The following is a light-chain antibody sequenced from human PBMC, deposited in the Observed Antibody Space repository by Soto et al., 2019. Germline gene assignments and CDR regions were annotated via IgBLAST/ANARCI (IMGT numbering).Light chain of an antibody. Sequence: TKSPSTVPVSLGGRVTLSCRASQSISDFLAWYQQKPGQAPRLPIYDASKRATDIPDRFIGSGSGTDFTLTISSLEPEDFAVYYCHQRSNWSPFTFGRGTKVDIK. J-gene: IGKJ4*01. CDR3: HQRSNWSPFT. V-gene: IGKV3-11*01. CDR1: QSISDF. CDR2: DAS.